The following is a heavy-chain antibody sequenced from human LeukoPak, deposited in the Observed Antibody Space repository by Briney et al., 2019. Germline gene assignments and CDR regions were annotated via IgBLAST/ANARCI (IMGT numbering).Heavy chain of an antibody. D-gene: IGHD3-9*01. CDR2: IYYSGST. CDR3: ARADILIGSHWYFDL. Sequence: SSEALSLTCTVSGDSISSYYWSWIRQPPGKGLEWIGYIYYSGSTTYNPSLRSRVTISVDTSKNQFSLKLSSVTAADTAVYYCARADILIGSHWYFDLWGRGTLVTVSS. J-gene: IGHJ2*01. V-gene: IGHV4-59*01. CDR1: GDSISSYY.